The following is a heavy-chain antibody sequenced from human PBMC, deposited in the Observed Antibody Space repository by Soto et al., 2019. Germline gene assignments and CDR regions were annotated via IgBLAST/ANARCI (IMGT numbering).Heavy chain of an antibody. D-gene: IGHD4-4*01. V-gene: IGHV3-74*01. Sequence: GGSLRLSCAASGSTFSSYWMHWVRQAPGKGLEWVSRINDDGRRASYADSVKGRFTISRDNAKNTLYLQMNSLRDDDTAIYYCARRHRPSYTSDYWGQGTLVTVSS. CDR2: INDDGRRA. J-gene: IGHJ4*02. CDR3: ARRHRPSYTSDY. CDR1: GSTFSSYW.